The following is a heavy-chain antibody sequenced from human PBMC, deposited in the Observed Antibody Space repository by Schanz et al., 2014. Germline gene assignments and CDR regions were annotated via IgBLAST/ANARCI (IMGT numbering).Heavy chain of an antibody. CDR1: RFTVTNAW. CDR2: VSRSTPDI. Sequence: PGGSLRLSCAASRFTVTNAWMSWVRQTPGKGLEWVSYVSRSTPDIYYADSVKGRFTMSRDNAKNSVFLQMNSLRAEDTAVYYCVRGSFCAVDYWGQGTLXTVSA. V-gene: IGHV3-11*06. CDR3: VRGSFCAVDY. J-gene: IGHJ4*02. D-gene: IGHD3-3*01.